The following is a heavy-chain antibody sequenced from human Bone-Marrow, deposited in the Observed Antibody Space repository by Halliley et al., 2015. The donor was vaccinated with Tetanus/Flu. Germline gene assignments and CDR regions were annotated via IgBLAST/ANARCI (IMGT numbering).Heavy chain of an antibody. D-gene: IGHD3-22*01. CDR3: VKDTSPEYYYDSSGRFDF. Sequence: SLRLSCAAFGFIFDDYAMHWVRQAPGKGLEWVSGVSRNDGTTGYADSAKGRFTISRDNGKNSLYLQMNSLRPEDTALYYCVKDTSPEYYYDSSGRFDFWGQGTLVTVSS. V-gene: IGHV3-9*01. CDR2: VSRNDGTT. J-gene: IGHJ4*02. CDR1: GFIFDDYA.